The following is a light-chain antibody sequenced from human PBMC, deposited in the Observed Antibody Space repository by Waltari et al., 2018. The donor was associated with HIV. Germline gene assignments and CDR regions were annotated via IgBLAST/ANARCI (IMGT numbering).Light chain of an antibody. CDR2: DAS. J-gene: IGKJ3*01. Sequence: EIVLTQSPATVSLSPGGTATLSCRASQDISTYLAWYRQQPGQPPRLLIYDASNRATDTPARFSGSGSGTDFTLTISSLEPEDFAVYYCQQRSRWPSTFGPGTRVDLK. CDR1: QDISTY. CDR3: QQRSRWPST. V-gene: IGKV3-11*01.